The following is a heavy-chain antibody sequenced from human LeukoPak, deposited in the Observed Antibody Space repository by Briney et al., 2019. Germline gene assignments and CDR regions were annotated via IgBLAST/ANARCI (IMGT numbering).Heavy chain of an antibody. CDR2: INHSVGA. D-gene: IGHD2-2*01. Sequence: SETLSLTCAVYGGSLSNYYWTWVRQAPGKGLEWIGEINHSVGANYSPSLKSRVTISLDTSKNQFSLNLRSVTAADTAVYYCARHERCSSINCIYNWFDPWGQGTLVIVSS. CDR1: GGSLSNYY. CDR3: ARHERCSSINCIYNWFDP. J-gene: IGHJ5*02. V-gene: IGHV4-34*01.